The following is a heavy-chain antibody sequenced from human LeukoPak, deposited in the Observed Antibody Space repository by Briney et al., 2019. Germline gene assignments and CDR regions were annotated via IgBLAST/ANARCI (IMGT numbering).Heavy chain of an antibody. D-gene: IGHD1-26*01. J-gene: IGHJ4*02. CDR2: IYYSGST. CDR1: GGSISSSSYY. CDR3: ARDPNPIMGANFHF. Sequence: SETLSLTCTVSGGSISSSSYYWGWIRQPPGKGLEWIGSIYYSGSTYYNPSLKSRVTISVDTSKNQFSLKLSSVTAADTAVYYCARDPNPIMGANFHFWGQGTLVTVSS. V-gene: IGHV4-39*07.